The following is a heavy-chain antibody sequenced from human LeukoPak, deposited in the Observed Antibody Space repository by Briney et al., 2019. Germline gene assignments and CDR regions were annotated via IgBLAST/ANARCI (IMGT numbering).Heavy chain of an antibody. CDR1: GYSISSGYY. CDR2: IYHSGST. V-gene: IGHV4-38-2*02. D-gene: IGHD6-19*01. CDR3: ATLAVAGNIDY. J-gene: IGHJ4*02. Sequence: PSETLSLTCTVSGYSISSGYYWGWIRQPTGKGLEWIGSIYHSGSTYYNPSLKSRVTISVDTSKNQFSLKLSSVTAADTAVYYCATLAVAGNIDYWGQGTLVTVSS.